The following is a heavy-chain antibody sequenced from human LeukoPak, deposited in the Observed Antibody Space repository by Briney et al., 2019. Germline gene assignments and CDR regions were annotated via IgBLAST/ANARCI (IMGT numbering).Heavy chain of an antibody. V-gene: IGHV4-31*03. Sequence: PSETLSLTCTVSGGSISSGDYSWNWIRQHPGKGLEWIGYIYYSGSTYYNPSLKSRVTISIDTSKNQFSLKLSSVTAADTAVYYCARDTADPWGQETLVTVSS. CDR2: IYYSGST. J-gene: IGHJ5*02. D-gene: IGHD2-21*02. CDR1: GGSISSGDYS. CDR3: ARDTADP.